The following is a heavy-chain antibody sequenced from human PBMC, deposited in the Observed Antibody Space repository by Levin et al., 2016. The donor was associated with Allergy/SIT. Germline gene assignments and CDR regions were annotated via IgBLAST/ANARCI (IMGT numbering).Heavy chain of an antibody. CDR3: ARVMRIVVVPAAVDAFDI. D-gene: IGHD2-2*01. Sequence: WIRQPPGKGLEWIGYIYYSGSTYYNPSLKSRVTISVDTSKNQFSLKLSSVTAADTAVYYCARVMRIVVVPAAVDAFDIWGQGTMVTVSS. V-gene: IGHV4-31*02. CDR2: IYYSGST. J-gene: IGHJ3*02.